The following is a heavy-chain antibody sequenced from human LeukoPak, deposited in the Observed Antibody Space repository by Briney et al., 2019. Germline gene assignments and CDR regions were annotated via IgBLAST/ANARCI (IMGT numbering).Heavy chain of an antibody. V-gene: IGHV3-9*01. Sequence: GGSLRLSCAASGFTFDDYAMHWVRQAPGKGLEWGSGISWNSGSIGYADSVKGRYTISRDNAKNSLYLQMNSLRAEDTPLYYCAKDLVSWGQGTLVTVSS. CDR2: ISWNSGSI. CDR3: AKDLVS. CDR1: GFTFDDYA. D-gene: IGHD1-14*01. J-gene: IGHJ4*02.